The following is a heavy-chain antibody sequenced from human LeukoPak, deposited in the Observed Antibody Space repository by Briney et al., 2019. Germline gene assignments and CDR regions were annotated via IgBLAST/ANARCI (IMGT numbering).Heavy chain of an antibody. V-gene: IGHV3-15*01. CDR1: GFSVSRAW. CDR2: IKSKTDGGTT. Sequence: GGSLRLSCAASGASGFSVSRAWMNWVRQAPGKGLAWVGHIKSKTDGGTTDYAAPVKGRFIISRDDSKNTLYLQMNSLKTEDTAVYYCTTGYSSDWYYWGQGTLVTVSS. CDR3: TTGYSSDWYY. J-gene: IGHJ4*02. D-gene: IGHD6-19*01.